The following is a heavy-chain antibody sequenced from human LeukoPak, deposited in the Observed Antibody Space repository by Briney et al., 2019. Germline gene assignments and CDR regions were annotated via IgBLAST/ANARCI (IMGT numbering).Heavy chain of an antibody. CDR3: ARAIGYCSGGSCYYFDY. CDR1: GGSISSYY. Sequence: SETLSLTCTVSGGSISSYYWSWIRQPPGKGLEWIGYIYYSGGTNYNPSLKSRVTISVDTSKNQFSLKLSSVTAADTAVYYCARAIGYCSGGSCYYFDYWGQGTLVTVSS. CDR2: IYYSGGT. D-gene: IGHD2-15*01. J-gene: IGHJ4*02. V-gene: IGHV4-59*12.